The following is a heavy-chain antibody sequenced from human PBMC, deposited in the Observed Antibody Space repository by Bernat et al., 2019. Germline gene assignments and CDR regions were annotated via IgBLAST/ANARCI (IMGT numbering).Heavy chain of an antibody. CDR1: GFTFSSYG. J-gene: IGHJ6*02. CDR2: ISYDGSNK. V-gene: IGHV3-30*18. Sequence: QVQLVESGGGVVQPGRSLRLSCAASGFTFSSYGMHWVRQAPGKGLEWVAAISYDGSNKDYADSVKGRFTISRDNSKNTLYLQMNSLRAEDTAVYYCAKEYYYGSGTHYGMDVWGQGTTVTVSS. D-gene: IGHD3-10*01. CDR3: AKEYYYGSGTHYGMDV.